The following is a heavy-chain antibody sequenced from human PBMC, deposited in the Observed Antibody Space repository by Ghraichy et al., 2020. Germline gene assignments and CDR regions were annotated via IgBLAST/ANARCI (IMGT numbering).Heavy chain of an antibody. D-gene: IGHD6-13*01. CDR3: AREGAAGHFDY. J-gene: IGHJ4*02. V-gene: IGHV4-31*03. CDR2: IYYSGST. Sequence: SETLSLTCTVSGGSISSGGHYWSWIRQHPGKGLEWIGYIYYSGSTYYNPSLKSRVTISVDTSKNQFSLKLSSVTAADTAVYYCAREGAAGHFDYWGQGTLVTVSS. CDR1: GGSISSGGHY.